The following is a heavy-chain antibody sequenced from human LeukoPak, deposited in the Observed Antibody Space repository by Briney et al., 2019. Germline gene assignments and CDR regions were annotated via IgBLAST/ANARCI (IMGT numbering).Heavy chain of an antibody. Sequence: EASVKVSCKASGYTFTSYDINWVRQATGQGLEWMGWMNPNSGNTGYAQKFQGRVTMTRNTSISTAYMELSSLRSEDTAVYYCARAQLLWFGELWDYWGQGTLVTVSS. CDR1: GYTFTSYD. J-gene: IGHJ4*02. D-gene: IGHD3-10*01. CDR2: MNPNSGNT. CDR3: ARAQLLWFGELWDY. V-gene: IGHV1-8*01.